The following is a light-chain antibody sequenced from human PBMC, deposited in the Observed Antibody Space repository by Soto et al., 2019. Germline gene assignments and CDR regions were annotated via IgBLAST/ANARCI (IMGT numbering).Light chain of an antibody. Sequence: DVPLTQSPSFLSASVGDRARISGRASQGIGSYLAWYQQKPGKAPNLLIYAASTLQSGVPSRFSGSGSGTDFTLASSSLQPEDFATYYCHQLNNYPITFGGGTKVDIK. J-gene: IGKJ4*02. V-gene: IGKV1-9*01. CDR1: QGIGSY. CDR3: HQLNNYPIT. CDR2: AAS.